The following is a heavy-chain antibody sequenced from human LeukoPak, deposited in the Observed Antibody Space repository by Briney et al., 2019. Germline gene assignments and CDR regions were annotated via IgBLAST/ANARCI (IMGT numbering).Heavy chain of an antibody. CDR2: IYYSGST. CDR3: ASTIVVVPAAIPPFDAFDI. V-gene: IGHV4-59*04. J-gene: IGHJ3*02. D-gene: IGHD2-2*02. Sequence: SETLSLTCTVPGGSISSNYWSWIRQPPGKGLEWIGYIYYSGSTYYNPSLKSRVTISVDTSKNQFSLKLSSVTAADTAVYYCASTIVVVPAAIPPFDAFDIWGQGTMVTVSS. CDR1: GGSISSNY.